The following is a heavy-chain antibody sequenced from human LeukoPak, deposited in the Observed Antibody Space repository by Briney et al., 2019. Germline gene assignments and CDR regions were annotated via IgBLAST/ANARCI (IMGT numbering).Heavy chain of an antibody. CDR2: IWYDGSNK. D-gene: IGHD3-22*01. J-gene: IGHJ6*02. CDR3: ARTKIDSPDYYDSSGYYQGILYYYYYGMDV. Sequence: GGSLRLSCAASGFTFSSYGMHWVRQAPGKGLEWVAVIWYDGSNKYYADSVKGRFTISRDNSKNTLYLQMNSLRAEDTAMYYCARTKIDSPDYYDSSGYYQGILYYYYYGMDVWGQGTTVTVSS. CDR1: GFTFSSYG. V-gene: IGHV3-33*01.